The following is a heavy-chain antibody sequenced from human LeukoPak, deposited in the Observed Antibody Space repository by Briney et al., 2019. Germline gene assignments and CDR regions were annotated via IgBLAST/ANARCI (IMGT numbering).Heavy chain of an antibody. CDR3: ARSTVTTYGY. J-gene: IGHJ4*02. D-gene: IGHD4-11*01. V-gene: IGHV3-53*01. CDR2: IYNGGST. CDR1: GFTVSSNY. Sequence: GGSLRLSCAASGFTVSSNYMSWVRQAPGKGLEWVSIIYNGGSTFYADSVKDRFTISRDNAKNSLYLQMNSLRAEDTAVYYCARSTVTTYGYWGQGTLVTVSS.